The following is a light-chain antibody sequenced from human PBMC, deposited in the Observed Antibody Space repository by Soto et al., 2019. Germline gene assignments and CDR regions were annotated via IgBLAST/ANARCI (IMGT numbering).Light chain of an antibody. Sequence: EVVMTQSPATLSVSPGEGATLSCRASQTVSSNLAWFQQKPGQAPRLLIHGASTRATGIPARFSGSGSGTDFTLTISSLQSEDFAVYYCQQYDNWPRTFGQGTKVEIK. V-gene: IGKV3-15*01. J-gene: IGKJ1*01. CDR1: QTVSSN. CDR3: QQYDNWPRT. CDR2: GAS.